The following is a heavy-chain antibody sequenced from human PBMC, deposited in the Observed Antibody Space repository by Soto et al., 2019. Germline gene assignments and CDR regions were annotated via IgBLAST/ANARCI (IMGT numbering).Heavy chain of an antibody. CDR2: IYKSATT. CDR3: AKGRYCLTGRCFPNWFDS. Sequence: SETLSLTCSVSGDSISNLDYFWAWIRQPPGQALEYIGYIYKSATTYYNPSFESRVAISVDTSKSQFSLNVTSVTAADTAVYFCAKGRYCLTGRCFPNWFDSWGQGALVTVSS. CDR1: GDSISNLDYF. D-gene: IGHD7-27*01. V-gene: IGHV4-30-4*01. J-gene: IGHJ5*01.